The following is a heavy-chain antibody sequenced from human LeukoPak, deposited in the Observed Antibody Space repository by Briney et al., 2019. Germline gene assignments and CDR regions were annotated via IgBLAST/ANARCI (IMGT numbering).Heavy chain of an antibody. CDR2: ISSSSGTI. CDR3: ARATYDYGAIDAFDI. D-gene: IGHD4-17*01. J-gene: IGHJ3*02. V-gene: IGHV3-48*02. Sequence: GGSLRLSCAASGFTFSSYSMNWVRQAPGKGLEWVSYISSSSGTIYYADSVKGRFTISRDNAKNSLSLQMNSLRDEDTAVYYCARATYDYGAIDAFDIWGQGTMVTVSS. CDR1: GFTFSSYS.